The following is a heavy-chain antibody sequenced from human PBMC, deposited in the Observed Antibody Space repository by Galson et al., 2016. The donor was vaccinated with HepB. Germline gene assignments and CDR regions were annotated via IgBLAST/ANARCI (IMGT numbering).Heavy chain of an antibody. J-gene: IGHJ4*02. Sequence: SLRLSCAASGFTFNNAWMCWVRQAPGKGPEWLGRIKSESDGGTTDYVAPVKGRCTISRYDSKNTLYLQMNSLQTVDTAVYYCATLRQWARNPADREDYWGQGTLVTVSS. D-gene: IGHD1-26*01. CDR2: IKSESDGGTT. CDR3: ATLRQWARNPADREDY. CDR1: GFTFNNAW. V-gene: IGHV3-15*01.